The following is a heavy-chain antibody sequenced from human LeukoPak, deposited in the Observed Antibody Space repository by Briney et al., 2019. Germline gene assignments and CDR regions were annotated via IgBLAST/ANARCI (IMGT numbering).Heavy chain of an antibody. CDR3: AGSIGSGWYWFDP. J-gene: IGHJ5*02. CDR1: GGSVSSGTYY. CDR2: IYHSGST. V-gene: IGHV4-61*01. Sequence: PSETLSLTCTVSGGSVSSGTYYWSWIRQPPGKGLEWIGYIYHSGSTDYNPSLKSRVTISADTSKNQFSLKLTSVTAADTAVYYCAGSIGSGWYWFDPWGQGTLVTVSS. D-gene: IGHD6-19*01.